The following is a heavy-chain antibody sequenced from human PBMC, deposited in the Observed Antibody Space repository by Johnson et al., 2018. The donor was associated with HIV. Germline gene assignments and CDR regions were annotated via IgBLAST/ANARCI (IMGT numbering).Heavy chain of an antibody. Sequence: QVQLVESGGGLIQPGRSLRLSCAASGFTFSSYAMHWVRQAPGKGLEWVAFIRYDGSNKYYADSVKGRFTISRDNSKNTLYLQMNSLRAEDTAVYYCAREFRYTSWSFDIWGQGTMVTVSS. J-gene: IGHJ3*02. D-gene: IGHD6-19*01. V-gene: IGHV3-33*08. CDR1: GFTFSSYA. CDR2: IRYDGSNK. CDR3: AREFRYTSWSFDI.